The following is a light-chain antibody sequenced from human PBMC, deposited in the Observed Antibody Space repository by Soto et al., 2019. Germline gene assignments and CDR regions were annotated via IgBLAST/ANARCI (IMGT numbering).Light chain of an antibody. V-gene: IGLV2-8*01. Sequence: QSALTQPPSASGSPGQSVTISCTGSRSDIGGYNYVSWYQQLPGKAPKLMIYDVNKRPSGVPDRFSGSKSGNTASLTVSGLQAEDEADYYCCSFVDSNILKFGGGTKLTVL. CDR2: DVN. J-gene: IGLJ2*01. CDR1: RSDIGGYNY. CDR3: CSFVDSNILK.